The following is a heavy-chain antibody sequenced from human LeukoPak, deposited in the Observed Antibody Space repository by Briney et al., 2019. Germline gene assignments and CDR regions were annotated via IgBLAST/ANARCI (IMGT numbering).Heavy chain of an antibody. D-gene: IGHD2-2*02. CDR3: ARLLVVVPAAINWYFDL. J-gene: IGHJ2*01. V-gene: IGHV4-59*08. Sequence: SETLSLTCTVSGGSISSYYWSWIRQPPGKGLEWIGYIYYSGSTNYNPSLKGRVTISVDTSKNQFSLKLSSVTAADTAVYYCARLLVVVPAAINWYFDLWGRGTLVTVSS. CDR2: IYYSGST. CDR1: GGSISSYY.